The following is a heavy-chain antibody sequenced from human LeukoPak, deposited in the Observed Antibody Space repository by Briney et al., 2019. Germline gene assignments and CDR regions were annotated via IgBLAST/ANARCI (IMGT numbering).Heavy chain of an antibody. CDR3: AREAYCGGDCYSGFDY. CDR2: INHSGST. Sequence: SETLSLTCAVYGGSFSGYYWSWIRQPPGKGLEWIGEINHSGSTNYNPSLKSRVTISVDTSKNRFSLKLSSVTAADTAVYYCAREAYCGGDCYSGFDYWGQGTLVTVSS. D-gene: IGHD2-21*02. CDR1: GGSFSGYY. V-gene: IGHV4-34*01. J-gene: IGHJ4*02.